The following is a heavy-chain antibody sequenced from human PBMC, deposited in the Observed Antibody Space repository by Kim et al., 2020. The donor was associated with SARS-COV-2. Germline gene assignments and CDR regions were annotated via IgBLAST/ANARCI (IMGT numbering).Heavy chain of an antibody. CDR3: ARDYHPRITIFGVEKGGYYYYRDV. CDR2: IYYSGST. Sequence: SETLSLTCTVSGGSISSYYWSWIRQPPGKGLEWIGDIYYSGSTNYNPSLKSRVTISVDTSKNQFSLKLSSVTAADTAVYYCARDYHPRITIFGVEKGGYYYYRDVWGKGTTVTVSS. V-gene: IGHV4-59*01. D-gene: IGHD3-3*01. J-gene: IGHJ6*03. CDR1: GGSISSYY.